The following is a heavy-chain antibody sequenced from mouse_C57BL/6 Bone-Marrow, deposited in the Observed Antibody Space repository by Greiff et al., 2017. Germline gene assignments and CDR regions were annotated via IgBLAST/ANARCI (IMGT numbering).Heavy chain of an antibody. J-gene: IGHJ4*01. D-gene: IGHD1-1*01. CDR1: GYSFTDYN. V-gene: IGHV1-39*01. CDR2: INPNYGTT. CDR3: ARWSGSYYAMDY. Sequence: VQLKQSGPELVKPGASVKISCKASGYSFTDYNMNWVKQSNGQSLEWIGVINPNYGTTSYNQKFKGKATLTVDQSSNTAYMQLNSLTSEDSAVCYCARWSGSYYAMDYWGQGTSVTVSS.